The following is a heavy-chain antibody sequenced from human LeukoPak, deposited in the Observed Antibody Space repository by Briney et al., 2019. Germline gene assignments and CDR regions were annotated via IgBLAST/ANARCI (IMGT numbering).Heavy chain of an antibody. Sequence: SETLSLTCTVSGGSIGSYYWSWIRQPPGKGLEWIGYIYYSGSTNYNPSLKSRVTISVDTSKNQFSLKLSSVTAADTAVYYCAREEVAGTEDYFDYWGQGTLVTVSS. V-gene: IGHV4-59*01. CDR2: IYYSGST. J-gene: IGHJ4*02. CDR3: AREEVAGTEDYFDY. CDR1: GGSIGSYY. D-gene: IGHD6-19*01.